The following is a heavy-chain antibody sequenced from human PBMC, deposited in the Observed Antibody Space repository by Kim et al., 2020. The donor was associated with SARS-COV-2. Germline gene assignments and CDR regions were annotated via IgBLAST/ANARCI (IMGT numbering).Heavy chain of an antibody. D-gene: IGHD7-27*01. CDR3: AKSQTGGYLNDMVV. Sequence: GGSLRLSCAASGFIFSTYGMSWVRQAPGKGREAVSGISNSGGNTYATESVKGRFSISRDNFRNTRVLHMNRLRAEDKAIYYCAKSQTGGYLNDMVVWVQG. J-gene: IGHJ6*02. CDR1: GFIFSTYG. CDR2: ISNSGGNT. V-gene: IGHV3-23*01.